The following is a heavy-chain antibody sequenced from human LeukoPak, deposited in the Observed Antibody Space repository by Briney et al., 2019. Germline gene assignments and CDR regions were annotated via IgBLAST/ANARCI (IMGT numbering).Heavy chain of an antibody. CDR1: GYRFTGYY. CDR2: INCNSGGT. V-gene: IGHV1-2*02. D-gene: IGHD5-12*01. CDR3: ARVRNSGFRYVDS. Sequence: ASVRVTCKASGYRFTGYYIHWVRQAPGQGLEWMGWINCNSGGTKFAQKFQGRVDMRRDTSIATAYMELTSLTSDDTAIYYCARVRNSGFRYVDSWGQGTLVTVSS. J-gene: IGHJ4*02.